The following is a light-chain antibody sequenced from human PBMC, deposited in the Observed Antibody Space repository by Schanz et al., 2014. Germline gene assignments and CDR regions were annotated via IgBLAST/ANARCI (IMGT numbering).Light chain of an antibody. Sequence: QSVLTQPASVSGSPGQSITISCTGTSSDIGSYNLVSWYQQHPGKAPKLMIYDVSKRPSGVPDRFSGSKSGTSASLAISGLQSEDEADYYCAAWDDSLNGVVFGGGTKLTVL. CDR2: DVS. CDR1: SSDIGSYNL. J-gene: IGLJ2*01. CDR3: AAWDDSLNGVV. V-gene: IGLV2-14*02.